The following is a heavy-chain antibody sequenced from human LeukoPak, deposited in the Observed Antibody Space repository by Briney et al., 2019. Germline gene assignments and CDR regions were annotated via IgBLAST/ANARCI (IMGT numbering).Heavy chain of an antibody. CDR3: ARDGAATGVDAFDI. D-gene: IGHD2-15*01. CDR2: ISSSGNYK. V-gene: IGHV3-21*01. J-gene: IGHJ3*02. Sequence: GGSLRLSCTASGFTFSSYTMNWVRQAPGKGLEWVSSISSSGNYKYYTDSLKDRFITSRDNAKNALYLQKNSLGAEDTAVYSCARDGAATGVDAFDIWGQGTMVTVSS. CDR1: GFTFSSYT.